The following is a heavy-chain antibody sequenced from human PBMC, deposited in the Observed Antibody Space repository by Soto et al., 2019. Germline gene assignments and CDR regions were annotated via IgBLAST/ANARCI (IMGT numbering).Heavy chain of an antibody. V-gene: IGHV4-59*01. CDR3: ARELRRDIVVVPAAIYPDYYYYYMDV. CDR1: GYTFTGYY. CDR2: IYYSGST. J-gene: IGHJ6*03. D-gene: IGHD2-2*01. Sequence: SCKASGYTFTGYYMHWIRQPPGKGLEWIGYIYYSGSTNYNPSLKSRVTISVDTSKNQSSLKLSSVTAADTAVYYCARELRRDIVVVPAAIYPDYYYYYMDVWGKGTTVTVSS.